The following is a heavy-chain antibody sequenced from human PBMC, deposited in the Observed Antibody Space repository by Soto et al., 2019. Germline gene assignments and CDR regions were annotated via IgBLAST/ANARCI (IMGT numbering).Heavy chain of an antibody. CDR3: SREHLAVAGTVTWFDT. Sequence: TETLRDTCAVYGGSFRGYYWIWIRQPPGKGLEWIGEINHSGSTNYNPSLKSRVTISVDTSKNQFSLKLSSVTAADTAVYYCSREHLAVAGTVTWFDTLCQCPLVT. CDR2: INHSGST. CDR1: GGSFRGYY. V-gene: IGHV4-34*01. J-gene: IGHJ5*02. D-gene: IGHD6-19*01.